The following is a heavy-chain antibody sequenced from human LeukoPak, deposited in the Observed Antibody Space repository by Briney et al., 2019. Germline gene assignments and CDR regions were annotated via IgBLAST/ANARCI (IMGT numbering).Heavy chain of an antibody. D-gene: IGHD2-8*02. Sequence: ASVKVSCKASVGTFSSYAISWVRQAPGQGLEWMGGIIPIFGTANYAQKFQGRVTITADESTSTAYMELSSLRSEDTAVYYCARDHTGWFDPWGQGTLVTVSS. CDR3: ARDHTGWFDP. CDR2: IIPIFGTA. V-gene: IGHV1-69*01. J-gene: IGHJ5*02. CDR1: VGTFSSYA.